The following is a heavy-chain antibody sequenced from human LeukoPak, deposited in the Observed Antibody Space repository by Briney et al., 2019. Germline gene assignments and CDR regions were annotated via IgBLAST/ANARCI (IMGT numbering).Heavy chain of an antibody. J-gene: IGHJ4*02. Sequence: ASVKVSCKASGYTFIDYYLHWIRQAPGRSLEWMGLINPRTGSTDYAQIFQGRVTMTRDTSISTASMELKGLTSDDTAVYFCARTHSNYFAYWGQGTLVTVSS. CDR1: GYTFIDYY. V-gene: IGHV1-2*02. CDR2: INPRTGST. CDR3: ARTHSNYFAY.